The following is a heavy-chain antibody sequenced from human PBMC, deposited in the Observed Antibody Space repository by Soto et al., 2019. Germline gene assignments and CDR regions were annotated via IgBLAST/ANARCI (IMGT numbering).Heavy chain of an antibody. CDR2: ISSSSSYI. J-gene: IGHJ6*02. Sequence: GSLRLSCAASGFTFSSYSMNWVRQAPGKGLEWVSSISSSSSYIYYADSVKGRFTISRDNAKNSLYLQMNSLRAEDTAVYYCARAREWEAAAGMDVWGQGTTVTVSS. CDR3: ARAREWEAAAGMDV. D-gene: IGHD6-13*01. CDR1: GFTFSSYS. V-gene: IGHV3-21*04.